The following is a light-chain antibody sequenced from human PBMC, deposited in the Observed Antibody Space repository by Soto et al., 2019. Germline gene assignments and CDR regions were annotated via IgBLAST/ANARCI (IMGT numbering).Light chain of an antibody. CDR1: QSVTTN. V-gene: IGKV3-11*01. CDR3: QQRSKWPLSVT. J-gene: IGKJ5*01. CDR2: DAS. Sequence: EIMMTQSPVTLSVSPGERATLSCRASQSVTTNLAWYQQKPGQAPRLLIYDASNRATGIPARFSGSGSGTDFTLTISNLEPEDFALYYCQQRSKWPLSVTFGQGTRLEIK.